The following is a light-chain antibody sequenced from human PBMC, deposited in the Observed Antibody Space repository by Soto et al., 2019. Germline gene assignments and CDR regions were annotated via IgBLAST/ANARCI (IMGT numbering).Light chain of an antibody. CDR2: GTS. CDR1: QNISRS. V-gene: IGKV3-15*01. J-gene: IGKJ1*01. Sequence: EIVMTQSPVTLSVSPGERATLSCRASQNISRSLAWYQQKPGQGPSLLIYGTSTRAGGVPARFSGGGSGTEFTLTITSLQSEDFAVYYGHQYKGWPRTFGQGTKVEI. CDR3: HQYKGWPRT.